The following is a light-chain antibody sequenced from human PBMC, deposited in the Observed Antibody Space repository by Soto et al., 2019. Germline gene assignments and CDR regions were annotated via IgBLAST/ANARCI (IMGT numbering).Light chain of an antibody. V-gene: IGKV3-11*01. Sequence: EIVLTQSPATLSLSPGERATLSCRASQSVSSYLAWYQQKPGQAPRLLIYDAYSRSTGIPARFSGSGSGTDFTLTISSLEPEDFSVYYCQQRSNWPRTFGPGTKVDIK. CDR1: QSVSSY. J-gene: IGKJ3*01. CDR3: QQRSNWPRT. CDR2: DAY.